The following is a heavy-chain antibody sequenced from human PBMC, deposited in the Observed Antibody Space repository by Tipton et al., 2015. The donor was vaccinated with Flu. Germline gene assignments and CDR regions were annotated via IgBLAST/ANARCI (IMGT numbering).Heavy chain of an antibody. D-gene: IGHD2-15*01. CDR3: ARAVGYDRGYYFDS. CDR1: GGSISSNSYY. V-gene: IGHV4-39*07. CDR2: IYYSGST. J-gene: IGHJ4*02. Sequence: TLSLTCIVSGGSISSNSYYWGWIRQPPGKGLEWIGSIYYSGSTYYNPSLKSRVTISVDTSKNQFSLKMSSVTAADTAVYYCARAVGYDRGYYFDSWGQGTLVTVSS.